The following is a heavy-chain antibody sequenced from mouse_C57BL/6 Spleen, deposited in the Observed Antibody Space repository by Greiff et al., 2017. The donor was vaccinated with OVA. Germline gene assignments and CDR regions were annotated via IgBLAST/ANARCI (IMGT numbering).Heavy chain of an antibody. CDR2: IDPETGGT. D-gene: IGHD2-5*01. CDR1: GYTFTDYE. J-gene: IGHJ3*01. V-gene: IGHV1-15*01. CDR3: TREDSNYVLTFAY. Sequence: QVQLQQSGAELVRPGASVTLSCKASGYTFTDYEMHWVKQTPVHGLEWIGAIDPETGGTAYNQKFKGKAILTADKSSSTAYRELRSLTSEDSAVYYCTREDSNYVLTFAYWGQGTLVTVSA.